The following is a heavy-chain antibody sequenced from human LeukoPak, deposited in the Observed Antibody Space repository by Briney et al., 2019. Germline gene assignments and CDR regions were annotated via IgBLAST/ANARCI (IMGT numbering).Heavy chain of an antibody. V-gene: IGHV1-69*13. CDR1: GGTFSSYA. CDR3: ARDLEAVGNLSPDY. D-gene: IGHD6-19*01. Sequence: ASVKVSCKASGGTFSSYAISWVRQAPGQGLEWMGGIIPIFGTANYAQKFQGRVTITADESTSTAYMELSSLRSEDTAVYYCARDLEAVGNLSPDYWGQRTLVTVPS. CDR2: IIPIFGTA. J-gene: IGHJ4*02.